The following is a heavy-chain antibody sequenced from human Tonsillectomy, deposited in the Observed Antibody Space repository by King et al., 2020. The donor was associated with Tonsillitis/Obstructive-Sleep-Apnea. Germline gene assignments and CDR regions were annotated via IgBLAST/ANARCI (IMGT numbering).Heavy chain of an antibody. CDR3: ARPVEYWSSTNCYNNYFAMDV. J-gene: IGHJ6*02. Sequence: VQLVQSGAAVTKPGESLRLSCKGSGYSFTSYWINWVRQMPGRGLEWMGGIDPTDSYTNYSPSFQGHVTISADKSIRTAYLQWSSLKASDTAMYYCARPVEYWSSTNCYNNYFAMDVWGQGTTVTVSS. CDR1: GYSFTSYW. V-gene: IGHV5-10-1*03. D-gene: IGHD2-2*02. CDR2: IDPTDSYT.